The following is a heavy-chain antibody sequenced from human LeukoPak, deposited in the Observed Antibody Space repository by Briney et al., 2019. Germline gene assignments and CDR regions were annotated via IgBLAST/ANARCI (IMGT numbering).Heavy chain of an antibody. CDR3: ATGPTYLYYYGSGSLDY. CDR1: GGSFSGYY. Sequence: SETLSLTCAVYGGSFSGYYWSWIGQPPGKGLEGIGEINQCGRTNHHPSLKSRVTITVDTSKKQFSLKLSSVTAADTAVYYCATGPTYLYYYGSGSLDYWGQGTLVTVSS. CDR2: INQCGRT. J-gene: IGHJ4*02. V-gene: IGHV4-34*01. D-gene: IGHD3-10*01.